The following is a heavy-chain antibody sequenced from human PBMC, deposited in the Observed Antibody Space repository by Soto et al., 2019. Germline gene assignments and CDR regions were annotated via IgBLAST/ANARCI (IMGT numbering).Heavy chain of an antibody. CDR1: GFSLSTSGVG. J-gene: IGHJ4*02. CDR3: AHRPGYYDSDYYFDY. V-gene: IGHV2-5*01. D-gene: IGHD3-22*01. Sequence: QITLKESGPTLVKPTQTLTLTCTFSGFSLSTSGVGVGWIRQPPGKALEWLALISWYDDKRYSPSLKSRLTITKDTSKNQVVLTMTNMDPVDTATYYCAHRPGYYDSDYYFDYWGQGTLVTVSS. CDR2: ISWYDDK.